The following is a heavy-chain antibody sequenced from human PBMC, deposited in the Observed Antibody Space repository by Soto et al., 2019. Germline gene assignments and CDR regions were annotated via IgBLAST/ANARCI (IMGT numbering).Heavy chain of an antibody. D-gene: IGHD3-10*01. CDR1: GLTVSSYY. V-gene: IGHV3-53*01. J-gene: IGHJ5*02. CDR3: ATLGSGTIRTGLDP. Sequence: GGSLRLSCAASGLTVSSYYMTWVRQAPGKGLEWVSVIYSGGSTYYAASVKGRFTISRDNSKNTLYLQMNSLRVEDTAVYYCATLGSGTIRTGLDPWGQGTLVTVSS. CDR2: IYSGGST.